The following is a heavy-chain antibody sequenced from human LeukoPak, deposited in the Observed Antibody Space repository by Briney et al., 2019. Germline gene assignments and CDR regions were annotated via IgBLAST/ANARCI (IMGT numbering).Heavy chain of an antibody. CDR3: ASSSYYYDSGSYSPLYYFDY. V-gene: IGHV3-21*01. J-gene: IGHJ4*02. CDR2: ISSSNT. D-gene: IGHD3-10*01. Sequence: KTGGSLRLSCAASGFTFSSYSMNWVRQAPGKGLEWVSSISSSNTYADSVKGRFTISRDNAKNSLYLQMNSLRAEDTAVYYCASSSYYYDSGSYSPLYYFDYWGQGTLVTVSS. CDR1: GFTFSSYS.